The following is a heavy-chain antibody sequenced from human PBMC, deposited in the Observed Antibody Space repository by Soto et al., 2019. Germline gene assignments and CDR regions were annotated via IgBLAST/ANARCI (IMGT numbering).Heavy chain of an antibody. V-gene: IGHV4-59*08. D-gene: IGHD3-3*01. Sequence: PSEILSLTCTVSGGSISSYYWSWIRQPPGKGLEWIGYIYYSGSTNYNPSLKSRVTISVDTSKNQFSLKLSSVTAADTAVYYCARQTSITIFGVVTSHYYMDVWGKGTTVTVS. J-gene: IGHJ6*03. CDR1: GGSISSYY. CDR3: ARQTSITIFGVVTSHYYMDV. CDR2: IYYSGST.